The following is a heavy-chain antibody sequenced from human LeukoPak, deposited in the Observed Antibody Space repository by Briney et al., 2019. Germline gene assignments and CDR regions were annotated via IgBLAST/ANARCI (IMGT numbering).Heavy chain of an antibody. Sequence: GGSLRLSCTASGFTFGDSAMSWVRQAPGKGLQWVGFIRSRAYGGTTEYAASLKGRFTISRDDSKSIAYLQMNSLKTEDTAVYYCGRDPATAISPTHMDVWGKGTTVTVSS. CDR3: GRDPATAISPTHMDV. J-gene: IGHJ6*03. V-gene: IGHV3-49*04. CDR2: IRSRAYGGTT. D-gene: IGHD2-15*01. CDR1: GFTFGDSA.